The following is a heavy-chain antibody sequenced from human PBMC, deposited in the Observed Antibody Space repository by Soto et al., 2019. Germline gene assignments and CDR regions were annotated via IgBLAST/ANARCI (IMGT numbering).Heavy chain of an antibody. CDR2: ISSSSGTI. V-gene: IGHV3-48*02. J-gene: IGHJ6*02. D-gene: IGHD2-15*01. CDR1: GFTFSSYS. Sequence: GGSLRLSCAASGFTFSSYSLNWVRQAPGKGLEWVSYISSSSGTIYYADSVNGRFTISRDNAKNSLYLQMNSLRDEDTAVYYCARSYCSGGSCYEWYYYYGMDVWGQGTTVTVSS. CDR3: ARSYCSGGSCYEWYYYYGMDV.